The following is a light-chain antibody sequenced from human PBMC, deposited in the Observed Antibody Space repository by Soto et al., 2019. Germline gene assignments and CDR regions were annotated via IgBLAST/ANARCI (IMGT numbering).Light chain of an antibody. Sequence: EIVLTQSPGTLSLSPGERATLSCRASRGVTRSLAWFQQKAGQAPRLLIYGASTRATGIPDRFSGSGSGTDFTLIISRVEPEDFAVYYCLQHGTSPYTVGQGTKVDIK. CDR2: GAS. CDR1: RGVTRS. V-gene: IGKV3-20*01. CDR3: LQHGTSPYT. J-gene: IGKJ1*01.